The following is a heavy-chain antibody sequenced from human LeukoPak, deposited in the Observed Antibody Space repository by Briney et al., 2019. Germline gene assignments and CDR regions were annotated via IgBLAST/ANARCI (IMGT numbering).Heavy chain of an antibody. V-gene: IGHV1-69*01. CDR1: GGTFSSYA. J-gene: IGHJ5*02. D-gene: IGHD6-19*01. CDR2: IIPIFGTA. CDR3: VRGSNNIAVAGYWFDP. Sequence: GSSVKVSCKASGGTFSSYAISWVRQAPGQGLEWMGGIIPIFGTANYAQKFQGRVTITADESTSTAYMELSSLRSEDTAVYYCVRGSNNIAVAGYWFDPWGQGTLVTVSS.